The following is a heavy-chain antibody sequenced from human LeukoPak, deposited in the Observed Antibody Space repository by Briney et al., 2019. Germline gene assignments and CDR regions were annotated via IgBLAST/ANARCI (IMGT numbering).Heavy chain of an antibody. J-gene: IGHJ4*02. CDR1: GFSFSSYA. V-gene: IGHV3-23*01. CDR3: SSGPGKAGKYYFDY. Sequence: GGSLRLSCAASGFSFSSYAMSWVRQAPGKRLEWVSAISGSGGSTYYADSVKGRFTISRDSSKNTLYLQMNSLRVEDTAVYYCSSGPGKAGKYYFDYWGQGNLVTVSS. CDR2: ISGSGGST. D-gene: IGHD3-22*01.